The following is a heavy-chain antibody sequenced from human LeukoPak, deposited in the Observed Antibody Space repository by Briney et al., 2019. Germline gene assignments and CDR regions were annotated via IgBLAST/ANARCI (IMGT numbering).Heavy chain of an antibody. CDR1: GFTFSSYA. CDR2: ISGSGGST. Sequence: GGSLRLSCAASGFTFSSYAMSWVRQAPGKGLEWVSAISGSGGSTYYADSVKGRFTISRDNSKNTLCLQMNSLRAEDTAVYYCAKDLGPGIDAFDIWGQGTMVTVSS. D-gene: IGHD3/OR15-3a*01. V-gene: IGHV3-23*01. CDR3: AKDLGPGIDAFDI. J-gene: IGHJ3*02.